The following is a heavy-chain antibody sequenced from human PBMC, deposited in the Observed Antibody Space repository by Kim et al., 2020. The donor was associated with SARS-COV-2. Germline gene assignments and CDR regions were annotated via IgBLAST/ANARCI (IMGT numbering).Heavy chain of an antibody. D-gene: IGHD2-21*01. CDR1: GVSVSLYY. V-gene: IGHV4-59*08. J-gene: IGHJ5*02. Sequence: SETLSLTCTVSGVSVSLYYWSWIRQPPGKGLEFIGTVYYGGTTYYNPSLDSRVTISLDTSKNQFSLTLNSVTAADTAAYYCARLAAREINCLDPWGRGT. CDR2: VYYGGTT. CDR3: ARLAAREINCLDP.